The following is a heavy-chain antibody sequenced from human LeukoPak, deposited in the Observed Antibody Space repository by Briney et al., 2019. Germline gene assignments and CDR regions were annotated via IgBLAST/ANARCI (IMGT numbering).Heavy chain of an antibody. Sequence: GGSLRLSCAVSGGTFSSYWMTWGRQAPGKGREWVGNIKEDGSERDYVDSVKGRFTTSRDNANNSLYLQMARLRAADTAVYYCAGMKVGYWGQGTLVTVSS. CDR3: AGMKVGY. J-gene: IGHJ4*02. D-gene: IGHD3-22*01. V-gene: IGHV3-7*01. CDR2: IKEDGSER. CDR1: GGTFSSYW.